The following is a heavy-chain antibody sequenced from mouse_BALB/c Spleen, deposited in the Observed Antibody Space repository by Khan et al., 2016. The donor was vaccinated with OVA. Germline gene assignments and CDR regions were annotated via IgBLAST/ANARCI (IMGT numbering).Heavy chain of an antibody. CDR2: IYPGNVKS. J-gene: IGHJ4*01. V-gene: IGHV1S50*01. Sequence: QVQLQQSGPELVKPGASVRISCKPSGYTFTNYYIHWVKQRPGQGLEWMGWIYPGNVKSIYNEKFKGKATLTADRSSSTAYMQLSSLTSEDSAVYFCARGDYYGNYAMDYWGQGTSVTVSS. CDR1: GYTFTNYY. CDR3: ARGDYYGNYAMDY. D-gene: IGHD1-2*01.